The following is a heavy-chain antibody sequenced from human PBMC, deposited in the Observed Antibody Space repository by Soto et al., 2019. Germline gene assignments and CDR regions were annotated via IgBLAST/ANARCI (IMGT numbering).Heavy chain of an antibody. CDR1: GFTFSDYA. CDR3: AREDSGWYGEFLQH. D-gene: IGHD6-19*01. CDR2: IGGRDGST. J-gene: IGHJ1*01. Sequence: PGGSLRLSCVASGFTFSDYAMGWVRQAPGKGLEWVSKIGGRDGSTDYADAVKGRFTISRDNSKNMLYLQMTSLRSEDTAVYYCAREDSGWYGEFLQHWGQGTLVTVSS. V-gene: IGHV3-23*01.